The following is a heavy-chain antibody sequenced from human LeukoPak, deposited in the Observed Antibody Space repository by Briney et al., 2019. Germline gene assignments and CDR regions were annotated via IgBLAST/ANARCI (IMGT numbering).Heavy chain of an antibody. CDR3: ARDLVRGLTTGVLDY. D-gene: IGHD4-17*01. J-gene: IGHJ4*02. CDR2: ISSSGSTI. V-gene: IGHV3-11*04. CDR1: GFTFSDYY. Sequence: GGSLRLSCAASGFTFSDYYMSWIRQAPGKGLEWVSYISSSGSTIYYADSVKGRFTISRDNARNSLYLQMNSLRAEDTAVYYCARDLVRGLTTGVLDYWGQGTLVTVSS.